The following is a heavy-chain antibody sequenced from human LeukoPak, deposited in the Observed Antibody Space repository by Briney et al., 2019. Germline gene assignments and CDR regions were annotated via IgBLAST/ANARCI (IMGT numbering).Heavy chain of an antibody. CDR1: GFTFGSYW. D-gene: IGHD7-27*01. J-gene: IGHJ6*02. V-gene: IGHV3-74*01. CDR3: ASLGNYYYYGMDV. Sequence: GGSLRLSCAASGFTFGSYWMHWVRQAPGKGLVWVSRINSDGSSTSYADSVKGRFTISRDNAKNTLYLQMNSLRAEDTAVYYCASLGNYYYYGMDVWGQGTTVTVSS. CDR2: INSDGSST.